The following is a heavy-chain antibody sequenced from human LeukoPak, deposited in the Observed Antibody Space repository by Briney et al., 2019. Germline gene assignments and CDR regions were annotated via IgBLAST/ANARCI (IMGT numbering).Heavy chain of an antibody. CDR2: ISSSGAGT. CDR1: GFTFSNYA. Sequence: GGSLRLSCAASGFTFSNYAMSWVRQAPGKGLEWVSGISSSGAGTYYADSVKGRFTISRDNSKNTLYLQMNSLRAEDTAVYYCAKGGPVGPRLRFDYWGQGTLVTVSS. CDR3: AKGGPVGPRLRFDY. D-gene: IGHD1-26*01. J-gene: IGHJ4*02. V-gene: IGHV3-23*01.